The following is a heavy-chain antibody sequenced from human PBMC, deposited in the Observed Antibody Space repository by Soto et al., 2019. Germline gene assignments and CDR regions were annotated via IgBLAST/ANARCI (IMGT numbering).Heavy chain of an antibody. V-gene: IGHV4-30-4*01. Sequence: PSETLSLTCPVSGCSISSGYYYWSWIRQPPGKGLEWIGYIYYSGSTYYNPSLKSRVTISVDTSKNQFSLKLSSVTAADTAVYYCARERPDGSRLDPWGQGTLVTVSS. CDR3: ARERPDGSRLDP. CDR1: GCSISSGYYY. CDR2: IYYSGST. J-gene: IGHJ5*02. D-gene: IGHD6-13*01.